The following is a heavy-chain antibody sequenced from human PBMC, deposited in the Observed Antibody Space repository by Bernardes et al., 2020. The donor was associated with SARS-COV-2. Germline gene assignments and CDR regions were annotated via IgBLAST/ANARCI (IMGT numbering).Heavy chain of an antibody. D-gene: IGHD2-2*01. Sequence: SETLSLTCTVSGGSISSYYWSWIRQPPGKGLEWIGYIYYSGSTNYNPSLKSRVTISVDTSKNQFSLKLSSVTAADTAVYYCAGSLPHCSSTSCYGLDWFDPWGQGTLVTVSS. CDR2: IYYSGST. V-gene: IGHV4-59*08. CDR1: GGSISSYY. J-gene: IGHJ5*02. CDR3: AGSLPHCSSTSCYGLDWFDP.